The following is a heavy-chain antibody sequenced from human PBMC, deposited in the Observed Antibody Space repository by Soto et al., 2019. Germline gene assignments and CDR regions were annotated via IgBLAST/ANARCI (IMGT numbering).Heavy chain of an antibody. CDR3: AHDVAVAGSRTYSYGMDV. Sequence: QITLKESGPTLVKPTQTLTLTCTVSGFSLSTSGVGVGWIRQPPGKALEWLALIYWDDDKRYSPSLKSRLTIPKDPSKNQVVLTMTNMDPVDTATYYCAHDVAVAGSRTYSYGMDVWGQGTTVTVSS. V-gene: IGHV2-5*02. CDR1: GFSLSTSGVG. J-gene: IGHJ6*02. CDR2: IYWDDDK. D-gene: IGHD6-19*01.